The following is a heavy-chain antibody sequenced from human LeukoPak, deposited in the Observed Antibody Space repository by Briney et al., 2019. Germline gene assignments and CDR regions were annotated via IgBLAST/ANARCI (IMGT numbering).Heavy chain of an antibody. CDR1: GGSISSSSYY. CDR3: ARQSPSRPFDY. D-gene: IGHD6-13*01. Sequence: SETLSLTCTVSGGSISSSSYYWGWIRQPPGKGLEWIGSIYYSGSTYYNPPLKSRVTISVDTSKNQFSLKLSSVTAADTAVYYCARQSPSRPFDYWGQGTLVTVSS. CDR2: IYYSGST. V-gene: IGHV4-39*01. J-gene: IGHJ4*02.